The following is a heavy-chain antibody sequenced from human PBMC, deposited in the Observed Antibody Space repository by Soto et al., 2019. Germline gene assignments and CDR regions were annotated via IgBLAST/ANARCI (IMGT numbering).Heavy chain of an antibody. V-gene: IGHV1-18*01. CDR3: GRVLTGYGRDA. Sequence: QVQLVQSGVEVREPGASVKVSCKAVRYIFTNYGVSWVRQAPGQGLEWMGWITTYNGNTEYAQKFQGRVTMTTDASTGSASTALGSLSPGDTAIYYWGRVLTGYGRDARGLATTVTVSS. CDR2: ITTYNGNT. CDR1: RYIFTNYG. J-gene: IGHJ6*02.